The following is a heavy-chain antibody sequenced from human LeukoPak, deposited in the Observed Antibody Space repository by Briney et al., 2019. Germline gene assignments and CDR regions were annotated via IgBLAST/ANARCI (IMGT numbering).Heavy chain of an antibody. V-gene: IGHV3-21*04. D-gene: IGHD3-10*01. CDR1: GFTFSSYS. CDR3: AKVGPSLVRGLIRGGARYYYNYMDV. Sequence: GGSLRLSCAASGFTFSSYSMNWVRQAPGKGLEWVSSISSSSSYIYYADSVKGRFTISRDNAKNSLYLQMNSLRAEDTAVYYCAKVGPSLVRGLIRGGARYYYNYMDVWGKGTTVTISS. J-gene: IGHJ6*03. CDR2: ISSSSSYI.